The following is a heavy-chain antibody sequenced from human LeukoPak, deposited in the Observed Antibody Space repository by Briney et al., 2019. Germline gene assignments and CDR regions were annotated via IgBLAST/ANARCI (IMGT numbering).Heavy chain of an antibody. V-gene: IGHV3-21*01. CDR3: ARDGPSVGIDF. Sequence: GGSLRLSCVGSGFDFSDYGMNWVRQAPGKGLEFVSSISSTGGYLYHAESVKGRFTMSRDNAENSVYLQMNSLRAEDTAVYYCARDGPSVGIDFWGQGALVTVSS. J-gene: IGHJ4*02. CDR1: GFDFSDYG. D-gene: IGHD7-27*01. CDR2: ISSTGGYL.